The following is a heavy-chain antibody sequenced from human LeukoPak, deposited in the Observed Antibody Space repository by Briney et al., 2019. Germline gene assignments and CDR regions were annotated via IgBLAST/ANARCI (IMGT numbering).Heavy chain of an antibody. CDR1: GYSFTAYY. J-gene: IGHJ2*01. Sequence: RASVKVSCKASGYSFTAYYMHWVRQAPGQGLEWMGWVNPNSGGTKNAQKFQDRATMTRDTSISTAYMEVTRLRSDDAAVYYCARGPSVAGPTAFWYFDLWGRGTLVTVSS. CDR2: VNPNSGGT. V-gene: IGHV1-2*02. D-gene: IGHD6-6*01. CDR3: ARGPSVAGPTAFWYFDL.